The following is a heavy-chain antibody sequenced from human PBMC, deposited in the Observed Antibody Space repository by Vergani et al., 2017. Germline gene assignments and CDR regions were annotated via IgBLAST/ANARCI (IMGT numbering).Heavy chain of an antibody. Sequence: EVQLLESGGGLVQPGGSLRLSCAASGFTFSSYAMSWVRQAPGKGLEWVSAISGSGGSTYYADSVKGRFTISRDNSKNTLYLQMNSLRAEDTAVYYCAKDPEALVVPAAIQNYFDYWGQGTLVTVSS. CDR1: GFTFSSYA. D-gene: IGHD2-2*02. V-gene: IGHV3-23*01. J-gene: IGHJ4*02. CDR2: ISGSGGST. CDR3: AKDPEALVVPAAIQNYFDY.